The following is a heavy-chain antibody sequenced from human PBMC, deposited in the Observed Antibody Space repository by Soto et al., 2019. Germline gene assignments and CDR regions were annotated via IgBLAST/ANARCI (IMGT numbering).Heavy chain of an antibody. CDR3: ANLGQIVVEEDGWFDP. Sequence: QVQLVESGGGVVQPGRSLRLSCAASGFTFSSYAMHWVRQAPGKGLEWVAVISYDGSNKYYADSVKGRFTISRDKSKNTLYLEMNSLRAEDTAVYYCANLGQIVVEEDGWFDPWGQGTLVTVSS. D-gene: IGHD2-15*01. CDR1: GFTFSSYA. V-gene: IGHV3-30-3*01. J-gene: IGHJ5*02. CDR2: ISYDGSNK.